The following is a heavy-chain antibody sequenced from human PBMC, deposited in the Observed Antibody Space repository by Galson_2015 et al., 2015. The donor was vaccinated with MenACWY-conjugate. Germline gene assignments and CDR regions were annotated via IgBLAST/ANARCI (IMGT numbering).Heavy chain of an antibody. CDR3: TRGGEAKLIIVGGISDI. CDR2: IDNDGNRI. CDR1: GFPFSNYW. D-gene: IGHD1-26*01. Sequence: LRLSCAASGFPFSNYWMHWVRQGPGKGLEWLSRIDNDGNRITYADSVKGRFTISRDNAKNTLYPQINSVRADDTAVYYCTRGGEAKLIIVGGISDIWGQGTTVTVSS. V-gene: IGHV3-74*01. J-gene: IGHJ3*02.